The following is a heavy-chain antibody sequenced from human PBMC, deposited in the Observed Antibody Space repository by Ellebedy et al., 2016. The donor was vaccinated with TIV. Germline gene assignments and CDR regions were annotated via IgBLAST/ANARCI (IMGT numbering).Heavy chain of an antibody. V-gene: IGHV4-59*01. Sequence: MPSETLSLTCTVSGDSISTYSWSWIRQPPGKGLEWIAYIFSTGSTNYNPSLNSRVTISVDTSKSQLSLRLSSVTAADTAAYYCARLRSVSSRFYFDYWGQGTLVTVSS. CDR3: ARLRSVSSRFYFDY. CDR2: IFSTGST. J-gene: IGHJ4*02. D-gene: IGHD5/OR15-5a*01. CDR1: GDSISTYS.